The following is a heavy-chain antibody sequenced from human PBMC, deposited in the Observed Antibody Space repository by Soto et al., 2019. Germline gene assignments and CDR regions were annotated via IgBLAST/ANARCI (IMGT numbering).Heavy chain of an antibody. V-gene: IGHV1-69*06. J-gene: IGHJ6*02. CDR1: GGTFSSYA. Sequence: SVKVSCKASGGTFSSYAISWVRQAPGQGLEWMGGIIPIFGTANYAQKFQGRVTITADKYTSTAYMELSSLRSEDTAVYYCARDPLEKGPAAKRTRYYYGMDVWGQGTTVTV. CDR2: IIPIFGTA. CDR3: ARDPLEKGPAAKRTRYYYGMDV. D-gene: IGHD2-2*01.